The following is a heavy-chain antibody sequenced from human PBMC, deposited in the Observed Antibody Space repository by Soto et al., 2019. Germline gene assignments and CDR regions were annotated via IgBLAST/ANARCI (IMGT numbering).Heavy chain of an antibody. CDR1: GNTFTSYD. CDR3: ARLQGSGIVDDAFDL. Sequence: ASVKVSCKASGNTFTSYDINWGRQATGQGGEGMGWMNPNSGNTGYAQKFQGRVPMTRNTSISTAYMELSSLRSEDTAVYYCARLQGSGIVDDAFDLWGQGTMVTVS. J-gene: IGHJ3*01. V-gene: IGHV1-8*01. D-gene: IGHD3-10*01. CDR2: MNPNSGNT.